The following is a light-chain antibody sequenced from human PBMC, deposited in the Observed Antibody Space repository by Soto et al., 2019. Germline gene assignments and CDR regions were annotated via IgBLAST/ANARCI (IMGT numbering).Light chain of an antibody. CDR1: SSNIGSNT. V-gene: IGLV1-44*01. CDR2: SNN. CDR3: ATWDASLTGWV. Sequence: QAVVTQPPSASGTPGQRVTISCSGSSSNIGSNTVNWYQQFPGTAPKLLIHSNNQRPSGVPDRFSGARSGTSASLAISGLQSEDEADYYCATWDASLTGWVFGGGTKLTVL. J-gene: IGLJ3*02.